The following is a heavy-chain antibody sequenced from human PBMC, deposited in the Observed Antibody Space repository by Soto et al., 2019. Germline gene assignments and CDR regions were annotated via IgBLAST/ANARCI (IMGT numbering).Heavy chain of an antibody. CDR1: GGTSRSYP. CDR2: ISPMFGTA. J-gene: IGHJ4*02. D-gene: IGHD2-21*01. CDR3: ARSNSGNGNSYSPFDY. Sequence: QVQLAQSGAEVKKPGSSVKVSCKASGGTSRSYPISWVRQAPGQGLEWMGGISPMFGTANYAQKFQGRLTITADDTTSTAYMELSSLRSEDTAVYYCARSNSGNGNSYSPFDYWGQGTLVTVSS. V-gene: IGHV1-69*01.